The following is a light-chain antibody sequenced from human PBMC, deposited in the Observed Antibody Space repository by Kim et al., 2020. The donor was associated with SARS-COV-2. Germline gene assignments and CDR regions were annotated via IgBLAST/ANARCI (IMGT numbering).Light chain of an antibody. CDR3: QTWGTGIQV. CDR1: RGHSSYA. J-gene: IGLJ3*02. Sequence: QPVLTQSPSASASLGASVKLTCTLSRGHSSYAIAWHQQQPEKGPRYLMNLNSDGSHYKGDGIPDRFSGSSSGAERYLTISSLQSEDEADYYCQTWGTGIQVFGGGTQRTVL. V-gene: IGLV4-69*01. CDR2: LNSDGSH.